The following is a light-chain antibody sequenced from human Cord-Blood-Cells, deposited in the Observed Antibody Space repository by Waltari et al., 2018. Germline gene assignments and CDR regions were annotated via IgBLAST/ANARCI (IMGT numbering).Light chain of an antibody. CDR1: PSVLYSSNNKNY. J-gene: IGKJ2*01. V-gene: IGKV4-1*01. Sequence: IVLTQSPDSLAVSLGARATINCKSRPSVLYSSNNKNYLAWYQQKPGQPPKLLIYWASTRESGVPDRFSGSGSGTDFTLTISSLQAEDVAVYYCQQYYSTPYNFGQGTKLEIK. CDR2: WAS. CDR3: QQYYSTPYN.